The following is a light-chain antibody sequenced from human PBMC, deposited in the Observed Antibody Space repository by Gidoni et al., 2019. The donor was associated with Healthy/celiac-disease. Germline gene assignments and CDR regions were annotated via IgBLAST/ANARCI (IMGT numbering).Light chain of an antibody. V-gene: IGKV1-33*01. J-gene: IGKJ4*01. Sequence: IQMTQSPSSLSASVGDRVTITCQASQDISNYLNWYQQKPGQAPKLLIYDASNWETGVPSRFSGSGSGTDFTFTISSLQPEDIATYYCQQYDNLPRTFGGGTKVEIK. CDR2: DAS. CDR1: QDISNY. CDR3: QQYDNLPRT.